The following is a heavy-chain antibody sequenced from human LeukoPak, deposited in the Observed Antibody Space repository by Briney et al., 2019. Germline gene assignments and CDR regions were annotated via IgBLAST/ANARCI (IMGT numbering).Heavy chain of an antibody. J-gene: IGHJ4*02. D-gene: IGHD5-18*01. V-gene: IGHV3-48*04. CDR3: SSLRGYSYGYADY. CDR2: ISRSGSTI. Sequence: GGSLRLSCAAPGFTFSSYSMNWVRQAPGKGLEWVSYISRSGSTIDYADSVKGRFTISRDNAKNSLYLQMNSLRSEDTAVYYCSSLRGYSYGYADYWGQGTLVTVSS. CDR1: GFTFSSYS.